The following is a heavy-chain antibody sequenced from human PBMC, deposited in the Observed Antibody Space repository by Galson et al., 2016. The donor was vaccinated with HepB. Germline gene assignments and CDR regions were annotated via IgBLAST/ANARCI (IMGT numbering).Heavy chain of an antibody. J-gene: IGHJ4*02. Sequence: SLRLSCAASGFVFSNFGLSWVRQAPGKGLEWVASIRTRRTTYYSDSVQGRFTISRDNSNNNLYLQMNGLRAEDTAVYYCAKERLVRRIFDHWGQGTLLTVSS. D-gene: IGHD1-1*01. V-gene: IGHV3-23*01. CDR1: GFVFSNFG. CDR2: IRTRRTT. CDR3: AKERLVRRIFDH.